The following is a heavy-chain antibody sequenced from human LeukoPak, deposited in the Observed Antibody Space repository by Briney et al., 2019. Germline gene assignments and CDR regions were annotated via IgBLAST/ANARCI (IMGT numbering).Heavy chain of an antibody. CDR1: GFTFSSYA. CDR2: ISYDGSNK. D-gene: IGHD4-11*01. Sequence: GRSLRLSCAASGFTFSSYAMHWVRQAPGKGLEWVAVISYDGSNKYYADSVKGRFTISRDNSKNTLYLQMNSLRAEDTAVYYCAREGDYRALSDYWGQGTLVTVSS. CDR3: AREGDYRALSDY. J-gene: IGHJ4*02. V-gene: IGHV3-30*04.